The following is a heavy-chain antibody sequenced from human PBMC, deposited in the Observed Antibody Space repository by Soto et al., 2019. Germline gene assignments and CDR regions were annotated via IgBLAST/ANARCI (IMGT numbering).Heavy chain of an antibody. Sequence: GGSLRLSCAASGFTFSSYAMHWVRQAPGKGLEWVAVISYDGSNKYYADSVKGRFTISRDNSKNTLYLQMNSLRAEDTAVYYCARDQGVEDTWDMGYYYYYGMDVWGQGTTVTVSS. J-gene: IGHJ6*02. D-gene: IGHD5-18*01. CDR2: ISYDGSNK. CDR3: ARDQGVEDTWDMGYYYYYGMDV. CDR1: GFTFSSYA. V-gene: IGHV3-30-3*01.